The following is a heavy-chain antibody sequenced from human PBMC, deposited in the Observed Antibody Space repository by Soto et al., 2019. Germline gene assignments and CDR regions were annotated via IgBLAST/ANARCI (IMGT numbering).Heavy chain of an antibody. J-gene: IGHJ4*02. V-gene: IGHV3-74*01. Sequence: QPGGSLRLSCAASGFTLSTYWMHWVRQVPGKGLQWVSRINRDGSSTTYADSVKGRFTISRDSAKNTLYLQMNSLRAEDTAVYYCARDPAPIGWYDYWGQGTLVTVSS. CDR2: INRDGSST. CDR1: GFTLSTYW. CDR3: ARDPAPIGWYDY. D-gene: IGHD6-19*01.